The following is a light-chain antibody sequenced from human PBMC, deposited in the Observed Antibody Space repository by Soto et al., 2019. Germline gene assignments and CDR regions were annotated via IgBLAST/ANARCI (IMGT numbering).Light chain of an antibody. Sequence: DIHMTQSPSSVSASVLDIVTITFLASQDIGSWFAWYQQKPGKVPKLLIYKASTLKSGVPSRFSGSGSGTEFTLTISSLQPDDFATYYCQHYNSYSEAFGQGTKVDIK. CDR3: QHYNSYSEA. J-gene: IGKJ1*01. CDR1: QDIGSW. CDR2: KAS. V-gene: IGKV1-5*03.